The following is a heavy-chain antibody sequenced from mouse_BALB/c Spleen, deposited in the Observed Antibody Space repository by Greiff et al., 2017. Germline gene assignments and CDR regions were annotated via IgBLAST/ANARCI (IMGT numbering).Heavy chain of an antibody. D-gene: IGHD2-14*01. Sequence: EVQLQQSGAELVRSGASVKLSCTASGFNIKDYYMHWVKQRPEQGLEWIGWIDPENGDTEYAPKFQGKATMTADTSSNTAYLQLSSLTSEDTAVYYCKEGYQGAMDYWGQGTSVTVSS. CDR1: GFNIKDYY. V-gene: IGHV14-4*02. CDR2: IDPENGDT. CDR3: KEGYQGAMDY. J-gene: IGHJ4*01.